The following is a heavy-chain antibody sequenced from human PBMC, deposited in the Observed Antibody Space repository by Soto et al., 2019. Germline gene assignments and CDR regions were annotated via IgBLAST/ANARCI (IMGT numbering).Heavy chain of an antibody. CDR1: GFSLSNARMG. CDR3: ARIRTWDTAMVKWYWFDP. CDR2: IFSNDEK. Sequence: QVTLKESGPVLVKPTETLTLTCTVSGFSLSNARMGVSWIRQPPGKALEWLAHIFSNDEKSYSTSLKSRLTSSKDTSKSQVVSTMTNMDPVDTATYYCARIRTWDTAMVKWYWFDPWGQGTLVTVSS. V-gene: IGHV2-26*01. J-gene: IGHJ5*02. D-gene: IGHD5-18*01.